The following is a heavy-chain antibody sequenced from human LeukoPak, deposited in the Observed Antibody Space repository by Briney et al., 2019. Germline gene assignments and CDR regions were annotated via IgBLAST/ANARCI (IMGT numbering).Heavy chain of an antibody. CDR3: ARGLIDSGSYWAIFRAFDI. D-gene: IGHD1-26*01. Sequence: PSETLSLTCAVYGGSFSGYYAIWMRKSPGKGLEWIGEINHSESTNYNPSLKSRVTISVDTTKNQFSLKLSSVAAADTAVYCCARGLIDSGSYWAIFRAFDIWGQGTMVSVSS. CDR2: INHSEST. J-gene: IGHJ3*02. CDR1: GGSFSGYY. V-gene: IGHV4-34*01.